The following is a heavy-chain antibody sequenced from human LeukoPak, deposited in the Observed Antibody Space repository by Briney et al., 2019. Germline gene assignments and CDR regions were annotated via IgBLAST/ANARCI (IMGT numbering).Heavy chain of an antibody. J-gene: IGHJ4*02. CDR1: GGSISSYY. V-gene: IGHV4-34*01. CDR2: INHSGST. CDR3: ARVGGSYFLSFDY. D-gene: IGHD1-26*01. Sequence: SETLPLTCTVSGGSISSYYWSWIRQPPGKGLEWIGEINHSGSTNYNPSLKSRVTISVDTSKNQFSLKLSSVTAADTAVYYCARVGGSYFLSFDYWGQGTLVTVSS.